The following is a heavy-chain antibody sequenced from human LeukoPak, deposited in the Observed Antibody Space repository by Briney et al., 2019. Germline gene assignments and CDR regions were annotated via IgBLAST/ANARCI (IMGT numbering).Heavy chain of an antibody. J-gene: IGHJ6*02. CDR3: AGTDYYGSGSYSNVTVIVPYGKDV. V-gene: IGHV1-2*02. D-gene: IGHD3-10*01. CDR2: INPNSGGT. Sequence: ASVKVSCKASGYAFTGYYMHWVRQSPGQGLEWMGWINPNSGGTNYAQKFQGRVTMTRDTSISTAYMELSRLRSDDTAVYYCAGTDYYGSGSYSNVTVIVPYGKDVWGQGTTVTVSS. CDR1: GYAFTGYY.